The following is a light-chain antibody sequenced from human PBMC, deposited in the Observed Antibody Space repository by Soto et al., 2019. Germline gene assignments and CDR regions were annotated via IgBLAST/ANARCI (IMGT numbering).Light chain of an antibody. CDR2: KAS. J-gene: IGKJ2*01. Sequence: DIQMTQSPSILSASVGDGVTIACRASQSVTLWLTWYQQKPGKAPKLLLYKASTLESGVRSRFSGNGSETDFTLTISSLQPDDIGTYYCQQYNSYPYTFGQGTKLEIK. CDR3: QQYNSYPYT. CDR1: QSVTLW. V-gene: IGKV1-5*03.